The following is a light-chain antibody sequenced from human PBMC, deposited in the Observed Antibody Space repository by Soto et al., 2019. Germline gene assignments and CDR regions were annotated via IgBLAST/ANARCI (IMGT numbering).Light chain of an antibody. V-gene: IGLV2-14*01. CDR2: DVS. Sequence: QSVLTQPASVSGSPGQSITISCTGTSSDVGGYNSVSWYQQHPGKAPKLMIYDVSNRPSGVSNRFSGSKSANTASLTISGLQAEDEADYYCSSYTSSSTLVFGTGTKVTVL. J-gene: IGLJ1*01. CDR1: SSDVGGYNS. CDR3: SSYTSSSTLV.